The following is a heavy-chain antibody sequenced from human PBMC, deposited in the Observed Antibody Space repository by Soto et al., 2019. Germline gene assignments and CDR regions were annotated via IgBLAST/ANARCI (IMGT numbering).Heavy chain of an antibody. V-gene: IGHV3-72*01. D-gene: IGHD1-26*01. J-gene: IGHJ4*02. CDR1: GITFSDHY. Sequence: EVQLVESGGGLVQPGESLTLSCAVSGITFSDHYMEWVRQAPGKGLEWVARSRNKAKSYSTDFAASVKGRFTISRDESKNSLYLQMNRLKTEDTAVYYCSIVEGAWGQGTLVTVSS. CDR3: SIVEGA. CDR2: SRNKAKSYST.